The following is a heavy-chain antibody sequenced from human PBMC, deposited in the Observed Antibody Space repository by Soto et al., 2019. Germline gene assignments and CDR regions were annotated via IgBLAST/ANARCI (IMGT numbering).Heavy chain of an antibody. D-gene: IGHD1-1*01. CDR3: ARDRAGTTLDY. V-gene: IGHV4-59*01. J-gene: IGHJ4*02. CDR1: GGSISSYY. CDR2: IYYSGST. Sequence: PSETLSLTCTVSGGSISSYYWSWIRQPPGKGLEWIGYIYYSGSTNYNPSLKSRVTISVDTSKNQFSLKLSSVTAADTAVYYCARDRAGTTLDYWGQGTLVTVSS.